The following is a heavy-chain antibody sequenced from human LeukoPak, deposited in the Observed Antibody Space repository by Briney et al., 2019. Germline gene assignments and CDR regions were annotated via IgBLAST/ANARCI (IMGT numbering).Heavy chain of an antibody. CDR1: GYTFTSYG. CDR2: ITPKSGDT. CDR3: ARVRLADERAWAY. Sequence: GASVKVSCKASGYTFTSYGISWVRQAPGQGLEWMGWITPKSGDTYSPQRFQGRVTMTRDASISTAYMELSSLRSDDTAVYFCARVRLADERAWAYWGQGTLVTVSS. V-gene: IGHV1-2*02. J-gene: IGHJ4*02. D-gene: IGHD3-3*02.